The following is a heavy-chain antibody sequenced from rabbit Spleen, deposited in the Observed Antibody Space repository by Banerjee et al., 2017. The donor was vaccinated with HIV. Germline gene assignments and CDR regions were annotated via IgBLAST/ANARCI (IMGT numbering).Heavy chain of an antibody. V-gene: IGHV1S45*01. D-gene: IGHD8-1*01. CDR2: IYTGNSGST. J-gene: IGHJ6*01. CDR1: GFSFSSGYY. CDR3: ARDTGSSFSSYGMDL. Sequence: QEQLVESGGGLVQPEGSLTLTCTASGFSFSSGYYMSWVRQAPGKGLEWIGCIYTGNSGSTYSATWAKGRFTCSKTSSTTVTLQMTSLTVADTATYFCARDTGSSFSSYGMDLWGPGTLVTVS.